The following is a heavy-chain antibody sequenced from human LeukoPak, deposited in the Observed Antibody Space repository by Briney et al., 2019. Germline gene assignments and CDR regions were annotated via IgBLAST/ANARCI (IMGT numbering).Heavy chain of an antibody. D-gene: IGHD2-2*01. CDR1: GFTFSSYA. CDR2: ISGSGGST. CDR3: AKVPGKGYCSSTSCRNDY. V-gene: IGHV3-23*01. Sequence: PGGSLRLSCAASGFTFSSYAMSWVRQAPGKGLEWVSAISGSGGSTYYADSVKGRFTISRDNSKNTLYPQMNSLRAEDTAVYYCAKVPGKGYCSSTSCRNDYWGQGTLVTVSS. J-gene: IGHJ4*02.